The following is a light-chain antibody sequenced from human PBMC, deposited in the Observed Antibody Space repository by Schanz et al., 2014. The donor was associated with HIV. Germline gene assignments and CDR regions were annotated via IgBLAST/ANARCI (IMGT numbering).Light chain of an antibody. CDR1: SSNIGSNT. J-gene: IGLJ2*01. CDR2: GTD. Sequence: QSVLTQPPSVSGTPGQRVTISCSGSSSNIGSNTINWYQQLPGTAPKLLIYGTDQRPSGVPDRFSGSRSGTSASLAISGLQSEDEADYYCVSWDGSLNGLLFGGGTKLTVL. CDR3: VSWDGSLNGLL. V-gene: IGLV1-44*01.